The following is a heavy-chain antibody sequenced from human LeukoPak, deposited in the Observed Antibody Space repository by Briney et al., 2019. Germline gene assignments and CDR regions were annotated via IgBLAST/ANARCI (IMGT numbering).Heavy chain of an antibody. CDR2: IIPIFGTA. J-gene: IGHJ3*02. D-gene: IGHD3-9*01. V-gene: IGHV1-69*06. CDR1: GGTFSSYA. CDR3: AREYYDILTGSTESMDAFDI. Sequence: GASVKVSCKASGGTFSSYAISWVRQAPGQGLEWMGGIIPIFGTANYAQKFQGRVTITADKSTSTAYMELSSLRSEDTAVYYCAREYYDILTGSTESMDAFDIWGQGTMVTVSS.